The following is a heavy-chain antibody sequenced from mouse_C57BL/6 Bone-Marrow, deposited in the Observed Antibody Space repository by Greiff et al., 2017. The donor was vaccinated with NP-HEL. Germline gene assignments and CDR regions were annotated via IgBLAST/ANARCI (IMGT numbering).Heavy chain of an antibody. CDR3: ARDSSYYRFAY. J-gene: IGHJ3*01. CDR1: GYTFTGYW. CDR2: ILPGSGST. D-gene: IGHD1-1*01. Sequence: VQVVESGAELMKPGASVKLSCKATGYTFTGYWIEWVKQRPGPGLEWIGEILPGSGSTNYHEKFKGQATFTADTSSNTAYMQLSSLTTEDSASYYCARDSSYYRFAYWGQGTLVTVSA. V-gene: IGHV1-9*01.